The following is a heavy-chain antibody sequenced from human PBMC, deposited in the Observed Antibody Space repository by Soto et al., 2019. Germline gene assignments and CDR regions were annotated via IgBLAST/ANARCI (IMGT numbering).Heavy chain of an antibody. Sequence: EVKLVESGGGLIQPGGSLRLSCAASGFTVSTYYINWVRQAPGKGLEWVSVIYSDGSTYYADSVKGRFTISRDNSKNTLYLQMNSLRAEDTAVYFCAKDDRDYGDYYFYGMDVWGQGTTVTVSS. D-gene: IGHD4-17*01. CDR3: AKDDRDYGDYYFYGMDV. CDR2: IYSDGST. J-gene: IGHJ6*02. V-gene: IGHV3-53*01. CDR1: GFTVSTYY.